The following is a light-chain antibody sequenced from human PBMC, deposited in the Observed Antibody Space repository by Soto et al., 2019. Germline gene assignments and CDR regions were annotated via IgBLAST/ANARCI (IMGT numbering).Light chain of an antibody. CDR2: KTS. Sequence: DIQMTQSPSTLSASVGDRVTITCRASQSFSSWLAWYQQKPGKAPKLLIYKTSTLESGVPSRFSRSGSATEFTLTISSLQPDDFATYYCQQYNSNPLTFGGGTKVEIK. J-gene: IGKJ4*01. V-gene: IGKV1-5*03. CDR1: QSFSSW. CDR3: QQYNSNPLT.